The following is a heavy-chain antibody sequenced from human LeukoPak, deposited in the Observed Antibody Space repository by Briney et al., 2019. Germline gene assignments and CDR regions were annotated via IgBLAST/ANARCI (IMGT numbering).Heavy chain of an antibody. CDR1: GYTFTSYA. Sequence: ASVKVSCKASGYTFTSYAMHWVRQAPGQRLEWMGWINAGNGNTKYSQEFQGRVTITRDTSASTAYMELSSLRSEDMAVYYCARSRYDYVWGSYRLDAFDIWGQGTIVTVSS. CDR2: INAGNGNT. J-gene: IGHJ3*02. D-gene: IGHD3-16*02. V-gene: IGHV1-3*03. CDR3: ARSRYDYVWGSYRLDAFDI.